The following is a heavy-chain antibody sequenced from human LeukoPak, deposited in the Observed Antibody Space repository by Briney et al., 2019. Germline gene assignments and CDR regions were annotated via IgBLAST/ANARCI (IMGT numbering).Heavy chain of an antibody. CDR2: ISGTGGST. V-gene: IGHV3-23*01. D-gene: IGHD2-2*01. CDR1: GFSFSSFA. Sequence: PGGSLRLSCAASGFSFSSFAMTWVRQAPGKGLEWVSSISGTGGSTYSADSVRGRFTISRDNSKNTLYLQMNSLRAEDTAVYYCAKDSGSSTSCYSCFKDVWGKGTTVTVSS. J-gene: IGHJ6*04. CDR3: AKDSGSSTSCYSCFKDV.